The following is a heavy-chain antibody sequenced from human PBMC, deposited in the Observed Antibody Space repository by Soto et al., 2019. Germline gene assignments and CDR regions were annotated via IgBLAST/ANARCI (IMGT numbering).Heavy chain of an antibody. J-gene: IGHJ5*02. D-gene: IGHD3-22*01. CDR1: GGSISSYY. CDR2: IYYSGST. V-gene: IGHV4-59*08. Sequence: SETLSLTCTVSGGSISSYYWSWIRQPPGKGLEWIGYIYYSGSTNYNPSLKSRVTISVDTSKNQFSLKLSSVTAADTAVYYCARLRPYVDYYDSSGYNNWFDPWGQGTLVTVSS. CDR3: ARLRPYVDYYDSSGYNNWFDP.